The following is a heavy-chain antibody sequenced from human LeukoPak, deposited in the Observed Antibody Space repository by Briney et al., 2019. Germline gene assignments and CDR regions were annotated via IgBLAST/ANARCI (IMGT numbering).Heavy chain of an antibody. CDR1: GYTFTSYG. CDR3: ARASVWGSYRYREGYYFDY. J-gene: IGHJ4*02. D-gene: IGHD3-16*02. CDR2: ISAYNGNT. Sequence: ASVKVSCKASGYTFTSYGISWVRQAPGQGLEWMGWISAYNGNTNYAQKLQGRVTMTTDTSTSTAYMELRGLRSDDTAVYYCARASVWGSYRYREGYYFDYWGQGTLVTVSS. V-gene: IGHV1-18*01.